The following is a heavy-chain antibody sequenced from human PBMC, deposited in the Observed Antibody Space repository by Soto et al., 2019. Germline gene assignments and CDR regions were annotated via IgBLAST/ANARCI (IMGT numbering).Heavy chain of an antibody. V-gene: IGHV4-34*02. CDR1: GGSFSAHY. CDR2: INHSGST. CDR3: TGGTNAIRGVTMSLDAFDI. Sequence: QEHLQQWGAGLLKPSETLSLTCGLYGGSFSAHYWTWIRQSPGKGLEWIGEINHSGSTNYNPSLKSRLTISVDTSKNQFSLMLCSMTAADTAVYYCTGGTNAIRGVTMSLDAFDIWGQGTVVTVSS. D-gene: IGHD3-10*01. J-gene: IGHJ3*02.